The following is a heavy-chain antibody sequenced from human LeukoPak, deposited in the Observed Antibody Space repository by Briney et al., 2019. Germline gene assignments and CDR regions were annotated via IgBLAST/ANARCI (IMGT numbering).Heavy chain of an antibody. CDR3: AKDLSSSQPFDY. J-gene: IGHJ4*02. CDR1: GFTFSNAW. Sequence: GGSLRLSCAASGFTFSNAWMSWVRQAPGKGLEWVSSISISGGSTYYADSVKGRFTISRDNSKNTLYLQMNSLRAEDTAVYYCAKDLSSSQPFDYWGQGTLVTVSS. V-gene: IGHV3-23*01. D-gene: IGHD6-6*01. CDR2: ISISGGST.